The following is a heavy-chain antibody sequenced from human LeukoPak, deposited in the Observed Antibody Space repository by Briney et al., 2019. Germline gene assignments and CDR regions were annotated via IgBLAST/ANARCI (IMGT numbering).Heavy chain of an antibody. Sequence: ASEKVSCKASGYTFTSYDINWVRQATGQGLEWMGWMNPNSGYSGYAQKFQGRVTVTWNTSISTAYMELSSLRSEDTAVYYCARGQGGHWGQGTLVTVSS. J-gene: IGHJ1*01. V-gene: IGHV1-8*03. CDR2: MNPNSGYS. CDR1: GYTFTSYD. D-gene: IGHD3-16*01. CDR3: ARGQGGH.